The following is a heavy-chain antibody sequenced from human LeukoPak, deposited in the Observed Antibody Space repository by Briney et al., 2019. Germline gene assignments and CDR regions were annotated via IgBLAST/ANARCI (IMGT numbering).Heavy chain of an antibody. D-gene: IGHD5-12*01. Sequence: SETLSLTCTVSGGSISSGSDYWGWIRQPPGKGLEWIGYIYYTGNTNYNPSLKSRVTISVDTSKNQFSLKLSSVTAADTAMYYCARLYSDMDVWGKGTTVTVSS. CDR3: ARLYSDMDV. J-gene: IGHJ6*03. CDR1: GGSISSGSDY. CDR2: IYYTGNT. V-gene: IGHV4-61*05.